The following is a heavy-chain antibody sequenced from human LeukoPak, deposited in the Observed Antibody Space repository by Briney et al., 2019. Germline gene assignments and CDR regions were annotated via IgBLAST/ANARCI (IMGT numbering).Heavy chain of an antibody. Sequence: ASVKVSCKASGYTLTGFWIHWVRQAPGQGFGWMGWINPNNGGTNYAQKFQGRVTMTRDTSTSTVYMELSSLISDDTAVYYCTRGVLPARFDSWGQGTLVTVTS. CDR2: INPNNGGT. CDR3: TRGVLPARFDS. J-gene: IGHJ5*01. D-gene: IGHD2-2*01. V-gene: IGHV1-2*02. CDR1: GYTLTGFW.